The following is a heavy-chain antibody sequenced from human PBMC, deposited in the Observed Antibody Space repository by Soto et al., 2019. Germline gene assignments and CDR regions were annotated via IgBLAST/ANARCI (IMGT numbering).Heavy chain of an antibody. CDR2: IYPCNSDI. J-gene: IGHJ6*02. CDR3: ARLGIWSYGMDV. Sequence: SLKISCQGSGYSCTTYWFGWVRQMPGKGLEWMGIIYPCNSDIRYSPSFQGRVTISADKSISTAYLKWSGLKASDTAMYYCARLGIWSYGMDVWGQGTTDSVSS. CDR1: GYSCTTYW. D-gene: IGHD3-16*01. V-gene: IGHV5-51*01.